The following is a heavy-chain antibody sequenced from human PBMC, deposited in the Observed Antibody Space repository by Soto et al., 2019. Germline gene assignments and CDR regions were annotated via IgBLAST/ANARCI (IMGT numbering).Heavy chain of an antibody. CDR1: GYAFTSYA. CDR2: INAGNGNT. CDR3: ARANTVTTWSPLGY. V-gene: IGHV1-3*01. J-gene: IGHJ4*02. Sequence: QVQLVQSGAEVKKPGASVKVSCKASGYAFTSYAMHWVRQAPGQRLEWMGWINAGNGNTKYSQKFQGRVTITRDTSASTAYMELSSLRSEDTAVYYCARANTVTTWSPLGYWGQGTLVTVSS. D-gene: IGHD4-17*01.